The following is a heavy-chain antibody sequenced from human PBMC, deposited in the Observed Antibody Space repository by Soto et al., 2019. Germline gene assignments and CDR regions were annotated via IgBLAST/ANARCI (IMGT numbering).Heavy chain of an antibody. Sequence: SETLSLTCTVAGGSLSSYYSSWIRPPPGKGLDWIGYIYYSGSTNYNPSLKSRVTISVDTSKNQFSLKLSSVTAADTAVYYCARDPGYYDSSGYYNYYYYGMDVWGQGTTVTVSS. CDR2: IYYSGST. CDR1: GGSLSSYY. D-gene: IGHD3-22*01. V-gene: IGHV4-59*01. CDR3: ARDPGYYDSSGYYNYYYYGMDV. J-gene: IGHJ6*02.